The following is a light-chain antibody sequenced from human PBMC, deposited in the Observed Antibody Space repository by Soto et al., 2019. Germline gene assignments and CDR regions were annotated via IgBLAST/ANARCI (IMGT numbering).Light chain of an antibody. V-gene: IGKV3-15*01. J-gene: IGKJ5*01. CDR3: QQYGSASIT. CDR1: QSVSSN. Sequence: EIVMTQSPATLSVSPGERATLSCRASQSVSSNLAWYQQKPGQAPRLLIYGASTRATGIPVRFSGSGSGTQFTLTISSLQSEDFALYHCQQYGSASITFGQGTRLE. CDR2: GAS.